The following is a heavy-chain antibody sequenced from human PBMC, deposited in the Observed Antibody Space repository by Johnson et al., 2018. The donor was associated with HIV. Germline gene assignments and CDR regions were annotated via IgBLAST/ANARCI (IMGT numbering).Heavy chain of an antibody. J-gene: IGHJ3*02. CDR2: INSDGSGT. D-gene: IGHD3-10*01. Sequence: VQLVESGGGLVQPGGSLRLSCAASGFTFSSYWMHWVRQAPGKGLVWVSRINSDGSGTSHADSVKGRFTISRDNARNTLYLQMNSLRAEDTAVYYCAREGGVTMVDGFDIWGQGTMVTVSS. V-gene: IGHV3-74*01. CDR1: GFTFSSYW. CDR3: AREGGVTMVDGFDI.